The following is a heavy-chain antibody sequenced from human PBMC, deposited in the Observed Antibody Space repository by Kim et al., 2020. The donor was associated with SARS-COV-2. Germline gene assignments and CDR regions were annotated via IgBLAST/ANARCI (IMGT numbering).Heavy chain of an antibody. J-gene: IGHJ4*02. CDR3: AKDGGNYYPYYFDY. V-gene: IGHV3-23*03. Sequence: GGSLRLSCAASGFTFSSYAMNWVRQAPGKGLEWVAVIYSGSGSTFYADSVKGRFTISRDNSKNTLYLQMNSLRADDTAIYYCAKDGGNYYPYYFDYWVLG. D-gene: IGHD3-10*01. CDR2: IYSGSGST. CDR1: GFTFSSYA.